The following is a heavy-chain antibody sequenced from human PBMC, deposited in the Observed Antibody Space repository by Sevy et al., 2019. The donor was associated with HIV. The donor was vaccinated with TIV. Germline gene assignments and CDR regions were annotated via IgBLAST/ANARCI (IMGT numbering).Heavy chain of an antibody. V-gene: IGHV1-24*01. CDR3: ATLEYFYDTSGYSSGDY. CDR1: GYTLSDLS. J-gene: IGHJ4*02. Sequence: ASVKVSCKVSGYTLSDLSMYWVRQAPGKWLEWMGGFDPEDGETIYAQKFQGRVTMTEDTSTDTAYIELSTLRSEDTAVYYCATLEYFYDTSGYSSGDYWGQGTLVTVSS. CDR2: FDPEDGET. D-gene: IGHD3-22*01.